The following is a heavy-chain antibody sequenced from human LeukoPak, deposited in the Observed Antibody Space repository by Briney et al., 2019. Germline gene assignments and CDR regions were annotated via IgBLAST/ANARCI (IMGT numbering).Heavy chain of an antibody. J-gene: IGHJ3*02. CDR3: ARDLPKYYYDSSGRDAFDI. CDR1: GFTFSSYS. D-gene: IGHD3-22*01. CDR2: ISSSSSYI. V-gene: IGHV3-21*01. Sequence: GGSLRLSCAASGFTFSSYSMNWVRQAPGKGLEWVSSISSSSSYIYYADSVKGRFTISRDNAKNSLYLQMNSLRAEDTAVYYCARDLPKYYYDSSGRDAFDIWGQGTMVTVSS.